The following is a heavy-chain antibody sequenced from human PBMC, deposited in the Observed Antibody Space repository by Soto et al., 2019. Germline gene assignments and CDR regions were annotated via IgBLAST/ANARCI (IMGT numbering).Heavy chain of an antibody. CDR2: IFYSGST. Sequence: ASETLSLTCTVSGDSITRSNFYWGWIRQPPGKGLEWLGSIFYSGSTFYNPALKSRVTFSVDTSKNHFSLKLSSVTAADTAVYYCARHKTTXXTVYSAFDPWGQGTRVTVSS. J-gene: IGHJ5*02. V-gene: IGHV4-39*02. CDR1: GDSITRSNFY. D-gene: IGHD1-1*01. CDR3: ARHKTTXXTVYSAFDP.